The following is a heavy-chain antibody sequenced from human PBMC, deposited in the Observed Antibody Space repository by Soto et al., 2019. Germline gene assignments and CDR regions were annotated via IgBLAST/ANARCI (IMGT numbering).Heavy chain of an antibody. CDR1: GFTFTSSA. V-gene: IGHV1-58*01. J-gene: IGHJ4*02. Sequence: SVKVSCKASGFTFTSSAFQWVRQALGQRLEWIGWIAVGSGYTNYAQRFQDRVTLTRDMSTATTYMELSRLTSEDTAIYYCAADATAWQQMVPSDYWGQGTLVTVSS. CDR3: AADATAWQQMVPSDY. D-gene: IGHD2-8*01. CDR2: IAVGSGYT.